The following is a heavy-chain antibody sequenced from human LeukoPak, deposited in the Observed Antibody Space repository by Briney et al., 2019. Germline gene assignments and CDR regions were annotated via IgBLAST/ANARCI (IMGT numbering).Heavy chain of an antibody. J-gene: IGHJ3*02. CDR1: GYTFTSYD. CDR3: ARAPSPYLFWPFYYDSSGYYSHDAFDI. V-gene: IGHV1-8*01. D-gene: IGHD3-22*01. CDR2: MNPNSGNT. Sequence: GASVKVSCKASGYTFTSYDINWVRQATGQGLEWMGWMNPNSGNTGYAQKFQGRVTMTRNTSISTAYMELSSLRSEDTAVYYCARAPSPYLFWPFYYDSSGYYSHDAFDIWGQGTMVTVSS.